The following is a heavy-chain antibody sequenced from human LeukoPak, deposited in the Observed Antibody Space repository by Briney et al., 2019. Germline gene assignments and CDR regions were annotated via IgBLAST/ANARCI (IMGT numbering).Heavy chain of an antibody. J-gene: IGHJ4*02. D-gene: IGHD3-16*01. V-gene: IGHV1-2*02. CDR2: INPNSGGT. CDR3: ARASKYMITFGGVPPGGY. Sequence: ASVKVSCKASGYTFTGYYMHWVRQAPGQGLEWMGWINPNSGGTNYAQKFQGRVTMTRDTSISTAYMELSGLRSDDTAVYYCARASKYMITFGGVPPGGYWDQGTLVTVSS. CDR1: GYTFTGYY.